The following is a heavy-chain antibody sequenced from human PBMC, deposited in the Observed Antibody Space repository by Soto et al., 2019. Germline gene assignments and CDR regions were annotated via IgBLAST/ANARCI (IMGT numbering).Heavy chain of an antibody. V-gene: IGHV1-18*01. CDR2: ISAYNGNT. CDR3: AKGGRQWLVTSDFNY. CDR1: GYTFTNFG. J-gene: IGHJ4*02. D-gene: IGHD6-19*01. Sequence: GASVKVSCKASGYTFTNFGISWVRQAPGQGLEWMGWISAYNGNTNYAQKFQGRVTMTTDTSTSTAYMEVRSLRFEDTAVYYCAKGGRQWLVTSDFNYWGQGALVTVSS.